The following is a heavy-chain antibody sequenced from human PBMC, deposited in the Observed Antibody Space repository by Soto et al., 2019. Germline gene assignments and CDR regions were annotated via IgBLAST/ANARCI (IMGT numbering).Heavy chain of an antibody. Sequence: QVQLVESGGGVVQPGRSLRLSCAASGFTFSSYAMNWVRQAPGLGLEWVAVISYDGSNKYYADSVKGRFTITRDNSKNPVYLQMNSLRAEDTAVYYCARDLGTTVTTFLGSYWGQGPLVTVSS. CDR2: ISYDGSNK. V-gene: IGHV3-30-3*01. D-gene: IGHD4-17*01. CDR1: GFTFSSYA. J-gene: IGHJ1*01. CDR3: ARDLGTTVTTFLGSY.